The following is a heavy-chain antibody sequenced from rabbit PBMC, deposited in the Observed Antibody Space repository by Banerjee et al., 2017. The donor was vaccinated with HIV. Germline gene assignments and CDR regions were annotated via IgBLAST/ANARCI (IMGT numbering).Heavy chain of an antibody. Sequence: QEQLEESGGDLVKPEGSLTLTCTASGFDFSSYWMCWVRQAPVTGLEWIACINAGNDDKICYASWAKGRFTISKTSSTTVTLQMTSLTAADTATYFYARDLGGSSDLWGPGTLVTVS. CDR3: ARDLGGSSDL. D-gene: IGHD8-1*01. V-gene: IGHV1S45*01. CDR2: INAGNDDKI. CDR1: GFDFSSYW. J-gene: IGHJ4*01.